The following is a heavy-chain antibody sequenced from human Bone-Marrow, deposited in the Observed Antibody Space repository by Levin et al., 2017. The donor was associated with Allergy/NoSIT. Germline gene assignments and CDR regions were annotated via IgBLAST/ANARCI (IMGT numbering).Heavy chain of an antibody. CDR3: ARGGDIVVVPAADYYYYMDV. V-gene: IGHV4-34*01. CDR2: INHSGST. CDR1: GGSFSGYY. D-gene: IGHD2-2*01. Sequence: SETLSLTCAVYGGSFSGYYWSWIRQPPGKGLEWIGEINHSGSTNYNPSLKSRVTISVDTSKNQFSLKLSSVTAADTAVYYCARGGDIVVVPAADYYYYMDVWGKGTTVTVSS. J-gene: IGHJ6*03.